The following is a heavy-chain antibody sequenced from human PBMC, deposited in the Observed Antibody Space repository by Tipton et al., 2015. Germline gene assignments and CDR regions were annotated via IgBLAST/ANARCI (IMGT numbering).Heavy chain of an antibody. J-gene: IGHJ6*02. CDR1: GYTFTGYQ. CDR2: INLDSGGT. V-gene: IGHV1-2*02. CDR3: ARVPLTYYVVMDV. Sequence: QSGAEVKKPGASVKVSCKASGYTFTGYQMHWVRQAPGQGLEWMGRINLDSGGTNYAQKFQGRVTMTRDTSISTANMELSRLRSDDTAVYYCARVPLTYYVVMDVWGQGTTVTVSS. D-gene: IGHD1-20*01.